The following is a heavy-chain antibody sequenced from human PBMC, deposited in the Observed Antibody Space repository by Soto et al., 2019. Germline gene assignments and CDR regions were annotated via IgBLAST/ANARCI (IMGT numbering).Heavy chain of an antibody. CDR3: ARGESTDCSGGSCYDDAFDI. CDR2: IYYSGST. CDR1: GGSISSYY. Sequence: SETLSLTCTVSGGSISSYYWSWIRQPPGKGLEWIGYIYYSGSTNYNPSLKSRVTISVDTSKNQFSLKLSSVTAADTAVYYCARGESTDCSGGSCYDDAFDIWGQGTMVTVSS. V-gene: IGHV4-59*01. D-gene: IGHD2-15*01. J-gene: IGHJ3*02.